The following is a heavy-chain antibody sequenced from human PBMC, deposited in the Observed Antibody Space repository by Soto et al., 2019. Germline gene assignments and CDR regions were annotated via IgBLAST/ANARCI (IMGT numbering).Heavy chain of an antibody. D-gene: IGHD5-18*01. CDR1: GFTFSDYY. CDR2: ISSSGSTI. V-gene: IGHV3-11*01. J-gene: IGHJ6*02. CDR3: AISGADTAMGKYYGMDV. Sequence: PGGSLRLSCAASGFTFSDYYMSWIRQAPGKGLEWVSYISSSGSTIYYADSVKGRFTISRDNAKNSLYLQMNSLRAEDTAVYYCAISGADTAMGKYYGMDVWGQGTTVTVSS.